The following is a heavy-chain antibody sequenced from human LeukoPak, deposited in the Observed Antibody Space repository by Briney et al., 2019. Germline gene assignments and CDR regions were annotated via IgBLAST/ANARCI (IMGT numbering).Heavy chain of an antibody. CDR2: ISYDGSDK. Sequence: GGSLRLSCAASGFTFDNYGMHWVRQAPGKGLEWVAVISYDGSDKYYADSVKGRFTISRDNSKNTLFLQMNSLRAEDTAVYFCARDVGGGDTFDYWGQGTLVTVSS. CDR1: GFTFDNYG. J-gene: IGHJ4*02. V-gene: IGHV3-30*03. D-gene: IGHD2-21*02. CDR3: ARDVGGGDTFDY.